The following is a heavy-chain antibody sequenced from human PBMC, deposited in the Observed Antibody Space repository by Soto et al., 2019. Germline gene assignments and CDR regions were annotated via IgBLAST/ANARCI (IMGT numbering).Heavy chain of an antibody. D-gene: IGHD6-19*01. V-gene: IGHV4-39*01. CDR1: GGSITGGINY. CDR3: ATSWLPGHVQD. CDR2: FFQSGPT. Sequence: QLRLEESGPGLLRPSETLSLSCAVSGGSITGGINYWNWIRQSPQKGLEWIGTFFQSGPTYYLPALKSRVTISVDSSKNQFYLKLTSVTAADTAVYFGATSWLPGHVQDWGQGTLLTFSS. J-gene: IGHJ1*01.